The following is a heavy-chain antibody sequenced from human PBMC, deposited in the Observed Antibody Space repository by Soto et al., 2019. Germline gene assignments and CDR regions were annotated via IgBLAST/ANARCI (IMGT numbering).Heavy chain of an antibody. J-gene: IGHJ5*02. D-gene: IGHD6-6*01. CDR1: GGSISSYY. CDR3: ARRYSSFWFDP. CDR2: IYYSGST. V-gene: IGHV4-59*08. Sequence: PSETLSLTCTVSGGSISSYYWSWIRQPPGKGLEWIGYIYYSGSTNYNPSLKSRVTISVDTSKNQFSLKLSSVTAADTAVYYCARRYSSFWFDPWGQGTLVTVSS.